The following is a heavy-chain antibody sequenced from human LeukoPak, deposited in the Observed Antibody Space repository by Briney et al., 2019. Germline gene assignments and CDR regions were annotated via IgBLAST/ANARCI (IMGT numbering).Heavy chain of an antibody. CDR1: GGAISSDNYY. CDR3: ARLSDY. CDR2: INYSGTT. J-gene: IGHJ4*02. Sequence: PSETLSLTCTVSGGAISSDNYYWGWIRQPPGKGLEWIGSINYSGTTYYNPSLKGRVSISVDTSRTQFSLRLSSVTAADTAVCYCARLSDYWGQGTLVTVSS. V-gene: IGHV4-39*01.